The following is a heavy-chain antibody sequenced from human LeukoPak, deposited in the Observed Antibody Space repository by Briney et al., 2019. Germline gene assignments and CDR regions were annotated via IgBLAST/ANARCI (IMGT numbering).Heavy chain of an antibody. Sequence: ASVKVSCKASGYTFTYYYMHWVRQAPGQGLEWMGWINPNSGGTNYAQNFQGRVTMTRDTSISTAYMELSRLRSDDTAVYYCASGAGNWQTSKFDYWGQGTLVTVSS. D-gene: IGHD1-1*01. CDR1: GYTFTYYY. CDR2: INPNSGGT. J-gene: IGHJ4*02. CDR3: ASGAGNWQTSKFDY. V-gene: IGHV1-2*02.